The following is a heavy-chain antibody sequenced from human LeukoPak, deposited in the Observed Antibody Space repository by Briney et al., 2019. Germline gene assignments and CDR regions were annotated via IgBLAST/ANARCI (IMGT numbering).Heavy chain of an antibody. J-gene: IGHJ3*02. CDR1: GASISNYY. D-gene: IGHD3-10*01. CDR3: ARDRGYLDGFDI. CDR2: IYYSGST. Sequence: SETLSLTCTVSGASISNYYWSWIRQPPGKGLEWIGYIYYSGSTNYNPSLNSRVTISVDKSKSQLSLKLSSVTAADTAVYYCARDRGYLDGFDIWGQGTMVTVSS. V-gene: IGHV4-59*01.